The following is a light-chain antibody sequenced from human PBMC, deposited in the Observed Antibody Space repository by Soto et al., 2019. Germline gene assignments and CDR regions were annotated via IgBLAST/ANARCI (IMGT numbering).Light chain of an antibody. J-gene: IGKJ5*01. CDR1: QSISSTS. Sequence: EIVLTQSPGTLSLSLGERATLSCRASQSISSTSLAWYQQKPGQAPRLLIYGASTRATGIPDRFSGSESGTDFTLTISRLEPEDFVVYYCQQYGNSPFTSGQGTRLEIK. V-gene: IGKV3-20*01. CDR2: GAS. CDR3: QQYGNSPFT.